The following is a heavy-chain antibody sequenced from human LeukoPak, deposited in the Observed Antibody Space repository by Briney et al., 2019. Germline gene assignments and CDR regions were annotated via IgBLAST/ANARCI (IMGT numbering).Heavy chain of an antibody. J-gene: IGHJ4*02. V-gene: IGHV3-21*01. CDR1: GFTFSNYN. Sequence: PGGSLRLSCAASGFTFSNYNMNWVRQAPGKGLEWVSSISSSSSFIYYADSVKGRFTISRDNAKNSLYLQVNSLRAEDTAVYYCARGSSGYYYWGQGTLVTVSS. CDR3: ARGSSGYYY. CDR2: ISSSSSFI. D-gene: IGHD3-22*01.